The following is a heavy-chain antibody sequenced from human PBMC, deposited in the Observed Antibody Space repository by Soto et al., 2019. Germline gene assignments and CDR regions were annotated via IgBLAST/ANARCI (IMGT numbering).Heavy chain of an antibody. J-gene: IGHJ5*02. CDR2: IYYSGST. CDR3: ARGGPEGYCISTSCFSWFDP. V-gene: IGHV4-39*01. Sequence: PSETLSLTCTVSGGSISSSSYYWGWIRQPPGKGLEWIGSIYYSGSTYYNPSLKSRVTISVDTSKNQFSLKLSSVTAADTAVYYFARGGPEGYCISTSCFSWFDPWGQGTLVTVSS. D-gene: IGHD2-2*01. CDR1: GGSISSSSYY.